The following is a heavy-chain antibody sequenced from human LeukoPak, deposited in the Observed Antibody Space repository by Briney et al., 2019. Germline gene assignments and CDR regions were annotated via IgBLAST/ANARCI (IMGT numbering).Heavy chain of an antibody. CDR2: MNPNSGNT. CDR3: ARGGVVAAASLDWFDP. Sequence: ASVKVSCKASGYTFTSYDINWVRQATGQGLGWMGWMNPNSGNTGYAQKFQGRVTITRNTSISTAYMELSSLRSEDTAVYYCARGGVVAAASLDWFDPWGQGTLVTVSS. J-gene: IGHJ5*02. V-gene: IGHV1-8*03. D-gene: IGHD2-15*01. CDR1: GYTFTSYD.